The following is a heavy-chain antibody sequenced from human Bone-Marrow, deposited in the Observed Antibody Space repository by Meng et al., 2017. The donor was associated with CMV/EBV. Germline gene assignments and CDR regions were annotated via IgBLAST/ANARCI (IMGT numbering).Heavy chain of an antibody. CDR2: IIPILGIA. Sequence: SVKVSCKASGYTFTGYYMHWVRQAPGQGLEWMGRIIPILGIANYAQKFQGRVTITADKSTSTAYMELSSLRSEDTAVYYCARGVGGSTTLWGQGTLVTVSS. D-gene: IGHD2-2*01. CDR3: ARGVGGSTTL. V-gene: IGHV1-69*04. J-gene: IGHJ4*02. CDR1: GYTFTGYY.